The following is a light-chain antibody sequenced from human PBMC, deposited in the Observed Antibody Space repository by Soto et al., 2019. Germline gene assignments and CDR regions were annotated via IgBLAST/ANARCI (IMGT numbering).Light chain of an antibody. J-gene: IGKJ1*01. CDR2: KAS. CDR3: QNYNSYSEE. V-gene: IGKV1-5*03. Sequence: IRMTPSHSTLSASVLYRVIITFRASQSISSWLAWYQQKPGKAPKLLIYKASTLKSGVPSRFSGSGSGTEFTLTISSLQPDDFATYYCQNYNSYSEEFGQGTKVDI. CDR1: QSISSW.